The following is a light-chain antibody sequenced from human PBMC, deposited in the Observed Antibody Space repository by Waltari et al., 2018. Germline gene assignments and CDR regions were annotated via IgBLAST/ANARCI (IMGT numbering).Light chain of an antibody. CDR2: DAS. J-gene: IGKJ4*01. Sequence: IQTTQSPSSLSASVGDRVTITCQASQDISNYLNWYQQKPGHAPNILIYDASNLETGGPSRFSGSRSGTDFTFTISCLQPEDIATYYCQQYDNLPLTFGGGTKVEIK. V-gene: IGKV1-33*01. CDR3: QQYDNLPLT. CDR1: QDISNY.